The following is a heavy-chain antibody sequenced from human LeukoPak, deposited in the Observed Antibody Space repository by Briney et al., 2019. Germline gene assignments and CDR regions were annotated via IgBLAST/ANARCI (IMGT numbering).Heavy chain of an antibody. J-gene: IGHJ4*02. V-gene: IGHV3-7*01. CDR1: GFTFSSYW. CDR3: ARDGRWINYYDGSSPV. Sequence: GGSLRLSCAASGFTFSSYWMSWVRQAPGKGLEWVANIKKDGSEKYYVDSVKGRFTISRDNAKTSLYLQMNSLRVEDTGVYYCARDGRWINYYDGSSPVWGQGALVTVSS. CDR2: IKKDGSEK. D-gene: IGHD3-22*01.